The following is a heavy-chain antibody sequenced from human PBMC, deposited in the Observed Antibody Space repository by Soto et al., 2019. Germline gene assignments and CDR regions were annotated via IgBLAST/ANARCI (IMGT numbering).Heavy chain of an antibody. CDR2: INPDGSRI. V-gene: IGHV3-74*01. CDR1: GFSFSSQW. J-gene: IGHJ4*02. Sequence: GGSLRLSCAASGFSFSSQWIYWVRQSPGKGPVWVSYINPDGSRIGYADSVKGRFTISRDNAKNTWYLQMNSLRVDNTAVYYCVNEIRWGRVTLVTVAS. CDR3: VNEIR.